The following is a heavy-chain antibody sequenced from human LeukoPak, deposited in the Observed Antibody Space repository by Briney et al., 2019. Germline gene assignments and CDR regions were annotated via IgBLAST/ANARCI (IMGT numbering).Heavy chain of an antibody. CDR2: IYSGGSA. V-gene: IGHV3-66*02. Sequence: GGSLRFSCAASGFTVSSNYMGWVRQAPGKGLDWVSVIYSGGSAYYAESVKGRFTISRDSSKNTLHLQMNSLTAEDTAVYYCARGSSLAAVARGFDYWGQGTLVTVSS. CDR3: ARGSSLAAVARGFDY. CDR1: GFTVSSNY. J-gene: IGHJ4*02. D-gene: IGHD6-19*01.